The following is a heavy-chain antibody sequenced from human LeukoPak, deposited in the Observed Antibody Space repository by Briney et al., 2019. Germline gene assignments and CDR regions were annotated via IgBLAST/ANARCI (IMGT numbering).Heavy chain of an antibody. J-gene: IGHJ3*02. CDR1: GGSISSGSYY. Sequence: SETLSLTCTVSGGSISSGSYYWSWIRQPAGKGLEWIGRIYTSGSTNYNPSLKSRDTISVDTSKNQFSLKLSSVTAADTAVYYCASQVRFLEWLPLVGAFDIWGQGTMVTVSS. V-gene: IGHV4-61*02. CDR2: IYTSGST. CDR3: ASQVRFLEWLPLVGAFDI. D-gene: IGHD3-3*01.